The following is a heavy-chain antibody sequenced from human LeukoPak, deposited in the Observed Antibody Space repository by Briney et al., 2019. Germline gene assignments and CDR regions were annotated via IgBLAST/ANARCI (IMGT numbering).Heavy chain of an antibody. V-gene: IGHV4-4*07. D-gene: IGHD3-22*01. Sequence: SETLSLTCTVSGGSISSYYWSWIRQPAGKGLEWIGRIHTSGSTNYNPSLKSRVTVSVDTSKNQLSLKLSSVTAADTAVYYCASSGYYRYYFDYWGQGTLVTVSS. CDR2: IHTSGST. J-gene: IGHJ4*02. CDR3: ASSGYYRYYFDY. CDR1: GGSISSYY.